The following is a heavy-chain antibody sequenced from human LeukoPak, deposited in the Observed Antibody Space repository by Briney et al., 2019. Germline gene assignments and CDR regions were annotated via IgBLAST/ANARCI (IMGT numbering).Heavy chain of an antibody. V-gene: IGHV3-23*01. CDR1: GFTFSSHG. J-gene: IGHJ3*02. CDR2: IIPSGHTT. D-gene: IGHD3-10*01. Sequence: GGSLRLSCVASGFTFSSHGMNWVRQAPGKGLEWVSGIIPSGHTTYYADSVRGRFTISRDNSKNTLYLQMNSLRAEDTAVYYCAKAYLGWLHAFDIWGQGTMVTVSS. CDR3: AKAYLGWLHAFDI.